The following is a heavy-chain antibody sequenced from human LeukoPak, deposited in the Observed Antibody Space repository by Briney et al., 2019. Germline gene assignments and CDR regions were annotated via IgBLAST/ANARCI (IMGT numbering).Heavy chain of an antibody. Sequence: SETLSLTCTVSGGSMNGYFWSWIRQPPGKGLEWIGYINYSGSTNYNPSLKSRVSISVDTSKNQSSLKLSSVTAADTAVYYCARGGVVPAASGSFDYWGQGTLVTVSS. J-gene: IGHJ4*02. CDR3: ARGGVVPAASGSFDY. V-gene: IGHV4-59*01. D-gene: IGHD2-2*01. CDR1: GGSMNGYF. CDR2: INYSGST.